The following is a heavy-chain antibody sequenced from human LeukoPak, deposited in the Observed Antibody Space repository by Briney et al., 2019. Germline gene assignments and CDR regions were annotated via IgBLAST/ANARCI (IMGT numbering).Heavy chain of an antibody. Sequence: GGSLRLSCAASGFTFSRYWMSWVRQAPGKGLEWVAFIRYDGSNKYYADSVKGRFTISRDNSKNTLYLQMNSLRAEDTAVYYCAKRYCSSTSCYTSYYYYYMDVWGKGTTVTVSS. CDR1: GFTFSRYW. CDR3: AKRYCSSTSCYTSYYYYYMDV. V-gene: IGHV3-30*02. D-gene: IGHD2-2*02. CDR2: IRYDGSNK. J-gene: IGHJ6*03.